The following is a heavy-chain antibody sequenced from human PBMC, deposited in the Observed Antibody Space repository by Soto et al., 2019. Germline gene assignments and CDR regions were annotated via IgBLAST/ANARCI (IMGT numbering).Heavy chain of an antibody. CDR1: GGTFSSYA. D-gene: IGHD1-7*01. CDR3: ARLHVVKGELNRTNDY. J-gene: IGHJ4*02. CDR2: IIPIFGTA. V-gene: IGHV1-69*12. Sequence: QVPLVQSGAEVKKPGSSVKVSCKASGGTFSSYAISWVRQAPGQGLEWMGGIIPIFGTANYAQKFQGRVTITADEXTXXAYMELSSLRSEDTAVYYCARLHVVKGELNRTNDYWGQGTLVTVSS.